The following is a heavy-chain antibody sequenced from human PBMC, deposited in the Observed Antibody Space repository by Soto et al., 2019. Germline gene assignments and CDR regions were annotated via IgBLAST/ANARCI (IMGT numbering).Heavy chain of an antibody. D-gene: IGHD1-7*01. CDR1: GFTFSNAW. Sequence: GGSLRLSCAVSGFTFSNAWVSWVRQAPGKGLEWVGRIKSKTDGGTIDYAAPVKGRFTISRDDSKNTLYLQMNSLKSEDTAVYYCMTARRITGATLYYIDSWGQGTLVTVSS. V-gene: IGHV3-15*01. CDR2: IKSKTDGGTI. CDR3: MTARRITGATLYYIDS. J-gene: IGHJ4*02.